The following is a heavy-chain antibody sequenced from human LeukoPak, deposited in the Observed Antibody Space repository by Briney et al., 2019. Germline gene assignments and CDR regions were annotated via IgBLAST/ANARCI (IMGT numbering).Heavy chain of an antibody. CDR2: MNPNSGNT. J-gene: IGHJ4*02. V-gene: IGHV1-8*01. CDR1: GYTFTSYD. Sequence: ASVKVSCKASGYTFTSYDINWVRQATGQGLEWMGWMNPNSGNTGYVQKFQGRVTMTRNTSISTAYMELSSLRSEDTAVYYCARDLSSSWPLDYWGQGTLVTVSS. D-gene: IGHD6-13*01. CDR3: ARDLSSSWPLDY.